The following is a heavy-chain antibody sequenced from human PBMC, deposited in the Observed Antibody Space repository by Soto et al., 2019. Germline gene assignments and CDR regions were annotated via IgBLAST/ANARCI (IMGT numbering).Heavy chain of an antibody. D-gene: IGHD3-10*01. CDR1: GFTFSDYY. CDR3: ARGRDQYFLSYYFEH. V-gene: IGHV3-11*01. J-gene: IGHJ4*02. Sequence: PGGSLRLSCAASGFTFSDYYMSWIRHAPGKGLEWVSYISSSGSTIYYADSVKGRFTISRDNAKNSLYLQMNSLRAEDTAVYYCARGRDQYFLSYYFEHWGQGTLVTVSS. CDR2: ISSSGSTI.